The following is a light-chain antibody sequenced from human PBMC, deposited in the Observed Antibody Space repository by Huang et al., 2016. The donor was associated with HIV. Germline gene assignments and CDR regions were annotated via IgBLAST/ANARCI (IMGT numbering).Light chain of an antibody. CDR3: LQHLSYPPA. CDR2: AAS. Sequence: DIQMTQSPSAMSASVGDRVNITCRANQDINNYLLWFQQKPGKVPKRLLYAASNLPSGVPSRFSGSGSGTEFTLTISKLQPEDFATYYCLQHLSYPPAFGQGTRLEIK. V-gene: IGKV1-17*03. J-gene: IGKJ5*01. CDR1: QDINNY.